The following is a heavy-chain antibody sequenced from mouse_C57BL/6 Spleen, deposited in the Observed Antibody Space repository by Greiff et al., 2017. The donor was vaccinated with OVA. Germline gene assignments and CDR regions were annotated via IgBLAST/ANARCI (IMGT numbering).Heavy chain of an antibody. CDR1: GYTFTDYY. J-gene: IGHJ3*01. CDR2: IYTGSGNT. CDR3: ARSREYYGTEFAY. V-gene: IGHV1-76*01. D-gene: IGHD1-1*01. Sequence: VQLQESGAELVRPGASVKLSCKASGYTFTDYYINWVKQRPGQGLEWIARIYTGSGNTYYNEKFKGKATLTAEKSSITDYMQLSSLTSEDSAVYFCARSREYYGTEFAYWGQGTLVTVSA.